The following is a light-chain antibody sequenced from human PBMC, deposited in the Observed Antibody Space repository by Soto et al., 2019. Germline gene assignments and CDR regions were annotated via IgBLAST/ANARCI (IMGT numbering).Light chain of an antibody. J-gene: IGLJ2*01. V-gene: IGLV2-8*01. CDR3: SSYAGSNIYVV. CDR1: SSNIGNNY. Sequence: QSVLTQPPSVSAAPGQKVTISCSGGSSNIGNNYVSWYQQVAGTAPKLMLYEVSTRPSGVPDRFSGSKSGNTASLTVSGLQAEDEADYYCSSYAGSNIYVVFGGGTQLTVL. CDR2: EVS.